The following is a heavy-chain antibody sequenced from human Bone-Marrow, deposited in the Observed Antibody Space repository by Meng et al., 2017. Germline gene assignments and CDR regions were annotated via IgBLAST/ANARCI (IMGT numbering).Heavy chain of an antibody. D-gene: IGHD4-17*01. Sequence: ESLKISCTVSGYSISSGYYWGWMRQPPGKGLEWIGSIYQSGSTYYNPSLRSRLNISVDTSKNQISLRLSSVTAADTAVYYCATEGTDGDYDLGNFEYWGQGTLVTVSS. CDR2: IYQSGST. V-gene: IGHV4-38-2*02. CDR3: ATEGTDGDYDLGNFEY. CDR1: GYSISSGYY. J-gene: IGHJ4*02.